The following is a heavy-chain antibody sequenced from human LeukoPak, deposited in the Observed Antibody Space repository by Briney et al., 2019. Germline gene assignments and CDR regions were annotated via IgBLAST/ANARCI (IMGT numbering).Heavy chain of an antibody. CDR2: IKQDGSEK. CDR3: AKGTRSGSIFGVVINYYFDY. D-gene: IGHD3-3*01. V-gene: IGHV3-7*03. CDR1: GFTFSSYW. J-gene: IGHJ4*02. Sequence: PGGSLRLSCAASGFTFSSYWMSWVRQAPGKGLEWVANIKQDGSEKYYVDSVKGRFTISRDNAKSSLYLQMNSLRAEDTAVYYCAKGTRSGSIFGVVINYYFDYWGQGTLVTVSS.